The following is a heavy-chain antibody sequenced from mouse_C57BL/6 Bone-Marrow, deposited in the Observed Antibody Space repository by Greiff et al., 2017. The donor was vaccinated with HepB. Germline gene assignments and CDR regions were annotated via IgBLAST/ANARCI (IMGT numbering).Heavy chain of an antibody. J-gene: IGHJ2*01. CDR2: ISSGGSYT. CDR3: ARRNTTVVDD. D-gene: IGHD1-1*01. V-gene: IGHV5-6*01. Sequence: EVQGVESGGDLVKPGGSLKLSCAASGFTFSSYGMSWVRQTPDKRLEWVATISSGGSYTYYPDSVKGRFTISRDNAKNTLYLQMSSLKSEDTAMYYCARRNTTVVDDWGQGTTLTVSS. CDR1: GFTFSSYG.